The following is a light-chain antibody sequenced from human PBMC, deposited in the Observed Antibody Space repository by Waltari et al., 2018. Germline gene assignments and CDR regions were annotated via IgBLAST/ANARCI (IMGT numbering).Light chain of an antibody. J-gene: IGLJ2*01. CDR2: GNN. CDR1: SSNIGSYY. CDR3: AAWDDRLRGVV. V-gene: IGLV1-47*01. Sequence: QSLLTQPPSASGTPGQRVTMSCSGSSSNIGSYYVYWYQQLPGTAPKLLIDGNNQRPSGFPDRFSGSKSGTSGSLAISGLRSEDEADYYCAAWDDRLRGVVFGGGTKLTV.